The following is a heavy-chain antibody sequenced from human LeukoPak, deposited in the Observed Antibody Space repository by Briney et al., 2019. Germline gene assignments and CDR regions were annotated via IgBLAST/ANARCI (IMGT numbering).Heavy chain of an antibody. D-gene: IGHD3/OR15-3a*01. CDR1: GYTFTTYG. V-gene: IGHV1-69*04. J-gene: IGHJ4*02. CDR2: IIPILGIA. Sequence: SVKVSCKASGYTFTTYGIIWVRQAPGQGLEWMGRIIPILGIANYAQKFQGRVTITADKSTSTAYMELSSLGSEDTAVYYCARGTRYFDYWGQGTLVTVSS. CDR3: ARGTRYFDY.